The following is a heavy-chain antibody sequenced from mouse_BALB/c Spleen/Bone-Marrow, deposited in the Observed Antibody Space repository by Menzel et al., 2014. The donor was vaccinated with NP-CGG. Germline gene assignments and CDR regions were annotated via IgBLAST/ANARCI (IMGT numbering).Heavy chain of an antibody. CDR3: ARTAY. CDR1: GYTFTDYW. Sequence: VKLQESGAELVKPGAPVKLSCKASGYTFTDYWMNWVKQRPGRGLEWIGRIDPSDSETQYNQKFKDKATLTVDRSSTTAYIQLSNLTSEDSAVYYCARTAYWGQGTLVTVSA. J-gene: IGHJ3*01. V-gene: IGHV1-69*02. CDR2: IDPSDSET.